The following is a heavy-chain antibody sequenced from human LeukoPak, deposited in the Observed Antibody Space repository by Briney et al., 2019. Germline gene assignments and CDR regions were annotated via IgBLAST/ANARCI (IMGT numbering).Heavy chain of an antibody. Sequence: SVKVSCKASGGTFSSYAISWVRQAPGQGLEWMGRIIPILGIANYAQKFQGRVTITADKSTSTAYMELSSLRSEDTAVYHCARYYYDSSGYYYWGQGTLVTVSS. V-gene: IGHV1-69*04. CDR2: IIPILGIA. J-gene: IGHJ4*02. D-gene: IGHD3-22*01. CDR3: ARYYYDSSGYYY. CDR1: GGTFSSYA.